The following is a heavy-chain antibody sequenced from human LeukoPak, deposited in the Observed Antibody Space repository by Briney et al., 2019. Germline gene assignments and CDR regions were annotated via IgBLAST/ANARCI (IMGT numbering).Heavy chain of an antibody. CDR3: VRARRDSDGWYFLDY. Sequence: PSETLSLSCTVSGGAISSYYWNWIRQPAGKGQEWIGRIFPGGSTYYNPYLKSRVTMSVDTSKNHLSLKLSSVTAADTAVYYCVRARRDSDGWYFLDYWGQGTLVTVSS. D-gene: IGHD6-19*01. J-gene: IGHJ4*03. CDR1: GGAISSYY. V-gene: IGHV4-4*07. CDR2: IFPGGST.